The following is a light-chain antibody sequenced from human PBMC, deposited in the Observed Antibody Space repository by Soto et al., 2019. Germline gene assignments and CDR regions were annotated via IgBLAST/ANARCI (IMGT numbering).Light chain of an antibody. CDR1: QSLSSNY. Sequence: EIELTQSPGTLFLSPGERATLSCRASQSLSSNYLAWYQQKPGQAPRLLIYGASSRATGIPDRFSGSGSGTDFTLTISSLEPEDFAVYYCQHYGSSPPITFGQGTRLEIK. V-gene: IGKV3-20*01. J-gene: IGKJ5*01. CDR2: GAS. CDR3: QHYGSSPPIT.